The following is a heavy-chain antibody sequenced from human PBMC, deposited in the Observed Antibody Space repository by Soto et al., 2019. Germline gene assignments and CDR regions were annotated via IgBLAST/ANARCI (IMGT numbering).Heavy chain of an antibody. J-gene: IGHJ4*02. CDR1: GYTFXSCA. V-gene: IGHV3-23*01. CDR3: AKLKKPYYYGSGSPRGGYYFDY. Sequence: PGGSLRLSCAASGYTFXSCAMSWVRQAPGKGLEWVSAISGSGGSTYYADSVKGRFTISRDNSKNTLYLQMNSLRAEDTAVYYSAKLKKPYYYGSGSPRGGYYFDYWGQGTLVTVSS. CDR2: ISGSGGST. D-gene: IGHD3-10*01.